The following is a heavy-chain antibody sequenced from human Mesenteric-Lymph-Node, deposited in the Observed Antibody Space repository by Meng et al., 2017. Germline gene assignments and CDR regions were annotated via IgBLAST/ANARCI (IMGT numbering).Heavy chain of an antibody. CDR2: TYYRSKWYS. D-gene: IGHD1-1*01. CDR1: GDSVSSDSAA. CDR3: ARYINSAGHFDY. J-gene: IGHJ4*02. V-gene: IGHV6-1*01. Sequence: SQTRSLTGAIAGDSVSSDSAAWNWIRQSPSRGLEWLGRTYYRSKWYSDYAVSVKSRISINPDTSKNEFSLQLNSVTPEDTAVYYCARYINSAGHFDYWGQGTLVTVS.